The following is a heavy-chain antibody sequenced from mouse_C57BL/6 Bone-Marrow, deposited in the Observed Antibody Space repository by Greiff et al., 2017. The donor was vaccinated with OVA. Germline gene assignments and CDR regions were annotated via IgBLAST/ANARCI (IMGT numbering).Heavy chain of an antibody. V-gene: IGHV6-3*01. CDR2: IRLKSDNYAT. CDR1: GFTFSNYW. CDR3: TITTVVATKVDY. D-gene: IGHD1-1*01. J-gene: IGHJ2*01. Sequence: EVKLQESGGGLVQPGGSMKLSCVASGFTFSNYWMNWVRQSPEKGLEWVAQIRLKSDNYATHYAESVKGRFTISRDDSKSSVYLQMNNLRAEDTGIYYCTITTVVATKVDYWGQGTTLTVSS.